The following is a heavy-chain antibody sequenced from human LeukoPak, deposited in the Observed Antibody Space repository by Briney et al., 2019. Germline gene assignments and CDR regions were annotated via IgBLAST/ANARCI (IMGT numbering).Heavy chain of an antibody. J-gene: IGHJ4*02. CDR3: ARGYGDYSETFDY. D-gene: IGHD4-17*01. V-gene: IGHV3-30*04. CDR1: GFTFSSYA. Sequence: GGSLRLSCAASGFTFSSYAMHWVRQAPGKGLEWVAVISYDGSNKYYADSVKGRFTISRDNSKNTLYLQMNSLRADDTAVYYCARGYGDYSETFDYWGQGTLVTVSS. CDR2: ISYDGSNK.